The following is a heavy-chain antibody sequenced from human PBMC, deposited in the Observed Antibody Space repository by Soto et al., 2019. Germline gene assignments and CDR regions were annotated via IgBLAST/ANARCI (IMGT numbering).Heavy chain of an antibody. CDR1: GGTFSSYA. CDR2: IIPIFGTA. V-gene: IGHV1-69*13. CDR3: ARSLYSSSSSSHYYGMDV. D-gene: IGHD6-6*01. Sequence: RASVKVSCKASGGTFSSYAISWVRQAPGQGLEWMGGIIPIFGTANYAQKFQGRVTITADESTSTAYMELSSLRSEDTAVYYCARSLYSSSSSSHYYGMDVWGQGTTVTVSS. J-gene: IGHJ6*02.